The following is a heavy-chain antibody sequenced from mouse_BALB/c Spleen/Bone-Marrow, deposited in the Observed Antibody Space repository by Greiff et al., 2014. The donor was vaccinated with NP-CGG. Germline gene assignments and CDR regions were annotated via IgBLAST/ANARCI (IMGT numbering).Heavy chain of an antibody. V-gene: IGHV1-87*01. J-gene: IGHJ1*01. CDR2: IYPGDGDT. D-gene: IGHD1-1*01. Sequence: QVHVKQSGAELARPGASVKLSCKASGYTFTSYWMQWVKQRPGQGLKWIGAIYPGDGDTRYTQKFKGKATLTADKSSSTAYMQLSSLASEDSAVYYCARYYYGSSYEYFDVWGAGTTVTVSS. CDR1: GYTFTSYW. CDR3: ARYYYGSSYEYFDV.